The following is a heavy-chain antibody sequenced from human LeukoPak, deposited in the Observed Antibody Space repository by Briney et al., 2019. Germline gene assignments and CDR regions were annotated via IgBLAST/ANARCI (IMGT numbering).Heavy chain of an antibody. CDR3: ARRDCSSASCSFDY. D-gene: IGHD2-2*01. V-gene: IGHV4-59*01. CDR2: IYYSGST. Sequence: SETLSLTCTVSGGSIGSYYWSWIRQPPGKGLEWIWYIYYSGSTNYNPSLKSRVTISIDTSKNQFSLKLSSVTAADTAVYYCARRDCSSASCSFDYWGQGTLVTVSS. J-gene: IGHJ4*02. CDR1: GGSIGSYY.